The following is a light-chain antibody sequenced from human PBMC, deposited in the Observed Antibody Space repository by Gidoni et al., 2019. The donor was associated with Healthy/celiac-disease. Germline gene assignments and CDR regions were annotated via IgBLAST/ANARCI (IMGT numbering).Light chain of an antibody. CDR1: QSISSY. J-gene: IGKJ1*01. V-gene: IGKV1-39*01. CDR2: AAS. Sequence: QMTQYPSSLSASVGDRVTITCRASQSISSYLNWYQQKPGKAPKLLIYAASSLQSGVPSRFSGSGSGTDFTLTISSLQPEDFATYYCQQSYSTLWTFGQXTKVEIK. CDR3: QQSYSTLWT.